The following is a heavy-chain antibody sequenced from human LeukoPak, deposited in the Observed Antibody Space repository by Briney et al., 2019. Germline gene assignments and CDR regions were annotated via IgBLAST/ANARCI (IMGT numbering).Heavy chain of an antibody. D-gene: IGHD5-18*01. CDR2: INPSGGST. CDR1: GYTFTIYY. CDR3: ARGDHVDTAMAVFDY. V-gene: IGHV1-46*01. Sequence: ASVTVSCMASGYTFTIYYMHCVRQAPGQGLEWMGIINPSGGSTSYAQKFQGRVTMARDTSTSTVYMELSSLRSEDTAVYYCARGDHVDTAMAVFDYWGQGTLVTVSS. J-gene: IGHJ4*02.